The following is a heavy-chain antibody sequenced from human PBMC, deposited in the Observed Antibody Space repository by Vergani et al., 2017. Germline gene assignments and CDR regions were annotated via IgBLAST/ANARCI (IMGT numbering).Heavy chain of an antibody. D-gene: IGHD5-18*01. CDR2: ISYDGSKK. V-gene: IGHV3-30-3*01. CDR1: GFTFSSYA. J-gene: IGHJ4*02. Sequence: QVQLVESGGGVVQPGRSLRLSCAASGFTFSSYAMHWVRQAPGKGLEWVAVISYDGSKKYYSDSVKGRFTISRDNSKNTLYLQMNSLRAEDTAVYYCATIHCCSGYSYGYDYFDYWGQGTLVTVSS. CDR3: ATIHCCSGYSYGYDYFDY.